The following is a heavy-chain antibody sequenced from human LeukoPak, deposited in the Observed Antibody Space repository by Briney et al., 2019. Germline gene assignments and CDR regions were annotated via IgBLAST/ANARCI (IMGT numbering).Heavy chain of an antibody. V-gene: IGHV4-39*01. CDR1: GGSISSSSYY. CDR3: ARGRFFDI. Sequence: SETLSLTCTVSGGSISSSSYYWGWIRQPPGKGLEWIGSIYYSGSTYYNPSLKSRVTISVDTSKNQFSLKLSSVTAADTAVYYCARGRFFDIWGQGTMVTVSS. CDR2: IYYSGST. J-gene: IGHJ3*02.